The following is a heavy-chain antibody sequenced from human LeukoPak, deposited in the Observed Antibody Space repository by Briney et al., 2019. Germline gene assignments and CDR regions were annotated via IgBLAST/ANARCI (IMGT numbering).Heavy chain of an antibody. V-gene: IGHV1-2*02. J-gene: IGHJ5*02. CDR2: INPNTGGT. CDR1: GYTFTGYY. CDR3: ARPAAAGLIGGWFGP. Sequence: ASVKVSCKASGYTFTGYYIHWVRQAPGQGLEWMGWINPNTGGTNYAQKFQGRVTMTRDTSINTAYMELSRLRSDDTAVYYCARPAAAGLIGGWFGPWGQGTLVTVSS. D-gene: IGHD6-13*01.